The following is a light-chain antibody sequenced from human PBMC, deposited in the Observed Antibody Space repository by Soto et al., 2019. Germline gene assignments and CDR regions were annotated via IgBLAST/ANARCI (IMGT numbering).Light chain of an antibody. CDR3: SSYAGSNNLGV. V-gene: IGLV2-8*01. CDR2: EVS. CDR1: SSDVGGYNY. Sequence: QSALTQPPSASGSPGQSVTISCTGTSSDVGGYNYVSWYQQHPGKAPKLMIYEVSKRPSGVPDRFSGSKSGNTASLTVSGLQDEDEDDYYCSSYAGSNNLGVFGGGTKLTVL. J-gene: IGLJ2*01.